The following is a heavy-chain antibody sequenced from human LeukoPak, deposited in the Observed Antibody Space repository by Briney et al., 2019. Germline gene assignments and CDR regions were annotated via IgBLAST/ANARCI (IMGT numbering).Heavy chain of an antibody. D-gene: IGHD6-19*01. CDR1: GGSVSSYY. Sequence: PSETLSLTCTVSGGSVSSYYWSWIRQPPGKGLEWIGYIYNSENTKYNSSLESRVTISVDTSKNQFFLKLSSVTAADTAVYYCARFHSGPSGWYVPWYFDLWGRGTLVTVSS. CDR3: ARFHSGPSGWYVPWYFDL. J-gene: IGHJ2*01. CDR2: IYNSENT. V-gene: IGHV4-4*09.